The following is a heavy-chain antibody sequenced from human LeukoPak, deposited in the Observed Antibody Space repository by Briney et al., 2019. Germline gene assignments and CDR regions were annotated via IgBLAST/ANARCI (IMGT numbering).Heavy chain of an antibody. CDR2: IYYSGST. Sequence: PSETLSLTCTVSGGSISSSSYYWGWIRQPPGKGLEWIGSIYYSGSTYYNPSLKSRVTISVDTSKNQFSLKLSSVTAAGTAVYYCARGSAGYYYYYMDVWGKGTTVTVSS. V-gene: IGHV4-39*01. CDR3: ARGSAGYYYYYMDV. J-gene: IGHJ6*03. CDR1: GGSISSSSYY.